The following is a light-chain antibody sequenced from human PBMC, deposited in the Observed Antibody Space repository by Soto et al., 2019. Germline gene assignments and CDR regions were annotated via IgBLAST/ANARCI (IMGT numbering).Light chain of an antibody. J-gene: IGKJ3*01. CDR2: AAS. Sequence: DIQMTQSPSSLSASVGDRVTITCRASQDISNYLAWYQQRPGKVPQLLIYAASTLQSGVPSRFSGSGSGTDFTLTISSLQPEDVATYYCQKYYGSLVTFGPGTKVDSK. CDR1: QDISNY. V-gene: IGKV1-27*01. CDR3: QKYYGSLVT.